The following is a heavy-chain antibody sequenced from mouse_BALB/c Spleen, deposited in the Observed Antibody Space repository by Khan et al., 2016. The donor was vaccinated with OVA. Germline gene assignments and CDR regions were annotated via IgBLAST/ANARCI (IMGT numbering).Heavy chain of an antibody. CDR3: ARDAGRY. D-gene: IGHD3-3*01. J-gene: IGHJ4*01. Sequence: VQLKESGPELVKPGASVKISCKTSGYTFTENTLHWVKQSHGKSLEWIGVINPKNGVTSYNQMFKGKVTLTVDKSSSTAYMEFRSLTSEDSAVYYCARDAGRYWGQGTSVTVSS. V-gene: IGHV1-18*01. CDR1: GYTFTENT. CDR2: INPKNGVT.